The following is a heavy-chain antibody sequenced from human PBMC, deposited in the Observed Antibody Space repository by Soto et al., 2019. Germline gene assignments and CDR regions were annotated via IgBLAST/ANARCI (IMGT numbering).Heavy chain of an antibody. J-gene: IGHJ4*02. V-gene: IGHV3-33*01. CDR1: GFTFSSYG. D-gene: IGHD4-17*01. Sequence: QVQLVESGGGVVQPGRSLRLSCAASGFTFSSYGMHWVRQAPGKGLEWVAVIWYDGSNKYYADSVKGRFTISRDNSKNTLYLQMNSLRVEDTAVYYCARESRDGDYVPYFDYWGQGTLVTVSS. CDR3: ARESRDGDYVPYFDY. CDR2: IWYDGSNK.